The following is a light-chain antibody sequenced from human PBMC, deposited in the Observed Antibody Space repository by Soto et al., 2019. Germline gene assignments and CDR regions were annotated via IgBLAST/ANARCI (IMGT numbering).Light chain of an antibody. CDR2: SNN. CDR1: SSNIGSNT. CDR3: AAWDDSLNVV. J-gene: IGLJ2*01. V-gene: IGLV1-44*01. Sequence: QSVLTQPPSASRTPGQRVTISCSGSSSNIGSNTVNWYQQLPGTAPKLLIYSNNQRPSGVPDRFSGSKSGTSASLAISGLQSEDEADYYCAAWDDSLNVVFGGGTQLTVL.